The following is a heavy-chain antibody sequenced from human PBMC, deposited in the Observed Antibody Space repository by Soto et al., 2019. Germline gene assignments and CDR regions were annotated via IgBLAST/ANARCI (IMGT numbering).Heavy chain of an antibody. D-gene: IGHD3-3*01. CDR1: GGSISSGGYY. CDR2: IYYSGST. Sequence: PSETLSLTCTVSGGSISSGGYYWSWIRQHPGKGLEWIGYIYYSGSTYYNPSLKSRVTISVDTSKNQFSLKLSSVTAADTAVYYCASTDVPYDGVVSFDYWGQGTLVTVSS. V-gene: IGHV4-31*03. J-gene: IGHJ4*02. CDR3: ASTDVPYDGVVSFDY.